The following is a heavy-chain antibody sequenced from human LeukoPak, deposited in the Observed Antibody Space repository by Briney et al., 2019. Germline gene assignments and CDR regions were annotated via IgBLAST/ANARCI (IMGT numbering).Heavy chain of an antibody. CDR1: GFIFSLYC. Sequence: KPGGSLRLSCAASGFIFSLYCMHWVRQAPGKGLEWVGRIKSKTDGGTTGYAAPVKGRFTISRDDSKNTLYLQMNSLKTEDTAVYYCTTDERTIFGVVEGDYYYYGMDVWGQGTTVTVSS. CDR3: TTDERTIFGVVEGDYYYYGMDV. D-gene: IGHD3-3*01. J-gene: IGHJ6*02. CDR2: IKSKTDGGTT. V-gene: IGHV3-15*07.